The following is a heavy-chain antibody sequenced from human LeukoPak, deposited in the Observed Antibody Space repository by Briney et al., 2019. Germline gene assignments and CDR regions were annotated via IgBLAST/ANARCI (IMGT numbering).Heavy chain of an antibody. Sequence: PGGSLRLSCAASGFTFSSYSMNWVRQAPGKGLEWVSYISSSSSTIYYADSVKGRSTISRDNDKNSLYLQMNSLRDEDTAVYYCARNYYGSGSYSEGDFFDYWGQGTLVTVSS. J-gene: IGHJ4*02. V-gene: IGHV3-48*02. CDR2: ISSSSSTI. CDR1: GFTFSSYS. D-gene: IGHD3-10*01. CDR3: ARNYYGSGSYSEGDFFDY.